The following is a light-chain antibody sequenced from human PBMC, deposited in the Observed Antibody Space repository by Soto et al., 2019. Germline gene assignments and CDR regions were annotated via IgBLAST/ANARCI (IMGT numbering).Light chain of an antibody. J-gene: IGLJ1*01. Sequence: QSALTQPASVSGSPGQSITISCTGTSSDVGGYNFVSWYQQPPGKAPKLMICEVSNRPSGVSNRFSGSKSGNTASLTISGLQAEDEADYFCSSYTSSRTLVFGTGTKLTVL. CDR2: EVS. V-gene: IGLV2-14*01. CDR1: SSDVGGYNF. CDR3: SSYTSSRTLV.